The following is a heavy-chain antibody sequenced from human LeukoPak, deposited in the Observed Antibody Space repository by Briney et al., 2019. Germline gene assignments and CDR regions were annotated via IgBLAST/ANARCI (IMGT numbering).Heavy chain of an antibody. CDR3: ARDWGAMAGTRIYYMDV. Sequence: GGSLTLSCATSGFTFSSYWMSWVRQAPGKGLEWVANIKQDGSEKYYVDSVKGRFTISRDNANNSLYLQMNSLRAEDTAVYYCARDWGAMAGTRIYYMDVWGKGTTVTVSS. J-gene: IGHJ6*03. D-gene: IGHD6-19*01. CDR2: IKQDGSEK. CDR1: GFTFSSYW. V-gene: IGHV3-7*01.